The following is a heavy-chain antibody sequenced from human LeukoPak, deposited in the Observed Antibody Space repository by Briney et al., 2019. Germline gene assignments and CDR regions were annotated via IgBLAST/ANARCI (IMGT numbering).Heavy chain of an antibody. D-gene: IGHD6-13*01. CDR2: IYYSGST. Sequence: SETLSLTCTVSGGSISSGGYYWSWLRQHPGKGLEWIGYIYYSGSTYYNPSLKSRVTISVDTSKNQFSLKLSSVTAADTAVYYCARRAAAGHFDYWGQGTLVTVSS. CDR3: ARRAAAGHFDY. CDR1: GGSISSGGYY. V-gene: IGHV4-31*03. J-gene: IGHJ4*02.